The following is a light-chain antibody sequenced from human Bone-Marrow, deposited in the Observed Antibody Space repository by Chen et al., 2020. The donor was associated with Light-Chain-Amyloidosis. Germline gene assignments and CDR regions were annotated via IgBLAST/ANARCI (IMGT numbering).Light chain of an antibody. Sequence: SYVLTQPSSVSVAPGQTATIACGGNNIGSTSVHWYQQTPGQAPLLVVYDDSDRPSGIPERWSGAKSGNTATLTMSRVEAGDEAEYYCQVWDRSSERPVFGGGTKLAVL. CDR1: NIGSTS. J-gene: IGLJ3*02. CDR2: DDS. CDR3: QVWDRSSERPV. V-gene: IGLV3-21*02.